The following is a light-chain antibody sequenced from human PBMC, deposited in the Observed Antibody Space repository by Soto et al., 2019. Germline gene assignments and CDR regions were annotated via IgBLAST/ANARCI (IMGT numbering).Light chain of an antibody. CDR2: KAS. V-gene: IGKV1-5*03. CDR1: QSISSW. CDR3: QQYNSYSPKT. J-gene: IGKJ1*01. Sequence: IHMTQSPSTLSASVGDRVTITCRASQSISSWLAWYQQKPGKAPKLLIYKASSLESGVPSRFSGSGSGTEFTLTISSLQPDDFATYYCQQYNSYSPKTFGQGTKVDIK.